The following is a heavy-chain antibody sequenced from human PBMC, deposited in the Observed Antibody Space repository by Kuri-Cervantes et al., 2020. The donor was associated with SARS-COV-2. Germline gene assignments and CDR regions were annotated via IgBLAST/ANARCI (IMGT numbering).Heavy chain of an antibody. CDR1: GYTFTAHN. CDR2: INPKSGGT. D-gene: IGHD2/OR15-2a*01. CDR3: ARDGQPIHPCNSGVCYYYYYYMDV. V-gene: IGHV1-2*02. J-gene: IGHJ6*03. Sequence: ASVKVSCKSSGYTFTAHNIHWVRQAPGQGLEWLGWINPKSGGTNHAQEFQGRITMTRDTSISTVYMELTRLRSDDTAVYYCARDGQPIHPCNSGVCYYYYYYMDVWGKGTTVTVSS.